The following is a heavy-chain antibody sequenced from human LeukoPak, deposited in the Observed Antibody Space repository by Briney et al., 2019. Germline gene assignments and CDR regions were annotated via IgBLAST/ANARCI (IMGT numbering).Heavy chain of an antibody. Sequence: ASVKVSCKASGYTFTSNDINWVRQATGQGLEWMGWMNPNSGNTGYAQKFQGRVTMTRNTSISTAYMELSSLRSEDTAVYYCARGLYDSSHYYYYGMDVWGQGTTVTVSS. J-gene: IGHJ6*02. V-gene: IGHV1-8*01. D-gene: IGHD3-22*01. CDR1: GYTFTSND. CDR3: ARGLYDSSHYYYYGMDV. CDR2: MNPNSGNT.